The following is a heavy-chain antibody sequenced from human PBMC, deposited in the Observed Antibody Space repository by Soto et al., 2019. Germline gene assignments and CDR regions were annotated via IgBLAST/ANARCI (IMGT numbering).Heavy chain of an antibody. CDR1: GTIFSGYG. J-gene: IGHJ4*02. CDR3: GSEGVRATTYFGYLDY. CDR2: IRSGGSNI. Sequence: QEQLVESGGAVVQPGRSLRLSCTTSGTIFSGYGMHWVRQAPGKGLEWVALIRSGGSNIQYADSVKGRFTISRDNSRKTLYRQRDRLRADDTAVDYCGSEGVRATTYFGYLDYWGQAAPVTGSS. D-gene: IGHD3-9*01. V-gene: IGHV3-33*01.